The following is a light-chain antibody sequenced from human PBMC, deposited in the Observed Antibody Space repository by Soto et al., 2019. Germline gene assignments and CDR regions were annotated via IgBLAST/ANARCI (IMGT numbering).Light chain of an antibody. Sequence: QSVLTQPPSVSGAPGQRVTISRTGSSSNIGAGYDVHWYQQLPGTAPKLLIYANGNRPSGVPDRFSGSKSGTSASLAITGLQAEDEADYYCQSYDRSLSGYVLGTGTKVTV. J-gene: IGLJ1*01. CDR1: SSNIGAGYD. CDR2: ANG. CDR3: QSYDRSLSGYV. V-gene: IGLV1-40*01.